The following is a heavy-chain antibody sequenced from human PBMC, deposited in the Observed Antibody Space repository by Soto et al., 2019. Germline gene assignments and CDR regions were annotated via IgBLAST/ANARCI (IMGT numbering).Heavy chain of an antibody. CDR3: TFSGGGFDSHHWFDP. CDR2: IGGNTESGTT. D-gene: IGHD3-16*01. Sequence: DVLRVESGGGLVEPGGSLRLSCAASGFTFYKAFLSWVRQAPGKGLEWVGQIGGNTESGTTKYPAPVRGRFIISRDDSRISMYLPINCLQIEDTAVYYWTFSGGGFDSHHWFDPWGQGTPVIVSS. V-gene: IGHV3-15*04. CDR1: GFTFYKAF. J-gene: IGHJ5*02.